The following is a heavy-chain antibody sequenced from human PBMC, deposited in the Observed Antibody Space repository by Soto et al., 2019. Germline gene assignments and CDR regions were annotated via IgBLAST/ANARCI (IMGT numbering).Heavy chain of an antibody. D-gene: IGHD3-16*01. CDR3: TRQPYYDIFADNWFDP. CDR2: ISGNAGST. Sequence: GGSLRLSCAASGFTFNTYAMSWVRQAPGKGLEWVSSISGNAGSTYYADSVKGRFTISRDNSKNTLYLQMNSLTAEDTALFYCTRQPYYDIFADNWFDPWGQGTLVTVS. CDR1: GFTFNTYA. V-gene: IGHV3-23*01. J-gene: IGHJ5*02.